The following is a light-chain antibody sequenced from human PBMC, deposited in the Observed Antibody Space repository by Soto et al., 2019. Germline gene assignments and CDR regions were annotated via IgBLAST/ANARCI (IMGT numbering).Light chain of an antibody. Sequence: EIVLTQSPCTLSVCPGRGFGLAWTASQSVSSRYLAWYQQKHGQAPRLLIYGASSRATGIPDRFSGSGSGTDGTLPISRLEKEDGSVYDCQQYGSSTFTFGPGTKVDIK. V-gene: IGKV3-20*01. CDR2: GAS. CDR1: QSVSSRY. J-gene: IGKJ3*01. CDR3: QQYGSSTFT.